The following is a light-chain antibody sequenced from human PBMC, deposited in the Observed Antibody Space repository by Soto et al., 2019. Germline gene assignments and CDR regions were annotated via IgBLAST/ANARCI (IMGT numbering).Light chain of an antibody. V-gene: IGLV1-44*01. CDR1: NSNIGSHT. CDR2: NNN. CDR3: SVWDDSLDGWV. J-gene: IGLJ3*02. Sequence: QSVLTQPPSASGTPGQRVTISCSGSNSNIGSHTVNWYQQFPGTAPKLLMYNNNQRPSGVPDRFSGSKSGTSASLAISGLQSEDAADYYCSVWDDSLDGWVFGGGTKLTVL.